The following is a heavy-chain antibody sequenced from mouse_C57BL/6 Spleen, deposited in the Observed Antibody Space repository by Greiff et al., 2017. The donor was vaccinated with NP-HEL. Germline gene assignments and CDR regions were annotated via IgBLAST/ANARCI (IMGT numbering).Heavy chain of an antibody. CDR2: ISYDGSN. CDR1: GYSITSGYY. CDR3: ARDSYGSDY. V-gene: IGHV3-6*01. J-gene: IGHJ2*01. D-gene: IGHD1-2*01. Sequence: EVKLQESGPGLVKPSQSLSLTCSVTGYSITSGYYWNWIRQFPGNKLEWMGYISYDGSNNYNPSLKNRISITRDTSKNQFFLKLNSVTTEDTATYYCARDSYGSDYWGQGTTLTVSS.